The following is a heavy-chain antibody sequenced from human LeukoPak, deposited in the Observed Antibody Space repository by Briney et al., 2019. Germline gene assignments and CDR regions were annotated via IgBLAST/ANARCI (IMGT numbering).Heavy chain of an antibody. D-gene: IGHD3-10*01. CDR2: ISGSGGST. CDR3: ARIYGSGSYWPDY. V-gene: IGHV3-23*01. J-gene: IGHJ4*02. Sequence: PGGSLRLSCAASGFTFSSYGMNWVRQAPGKGLEWVSAISGSGGSTYYADSVKGRITISRDNSKNTLYLQMNSLRAEDTAVYYCARIYGSGSYWPDYWGQGTLVTVSS. CDR1: GFTFSSYG.